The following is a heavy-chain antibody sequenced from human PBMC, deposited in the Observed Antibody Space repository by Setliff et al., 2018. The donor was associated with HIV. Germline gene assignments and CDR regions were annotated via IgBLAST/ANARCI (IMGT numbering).Heavy chain of an antibody. CDR2: VNPNSGDA. D-gene: IGHD3-10*01. CDR3: ARNFGLSPSGKYYYYYGMDI. J-gene: IGHJ6*02. Sequence: ASVKVSCKASGYTFTGHYLHWVRQAPRQGLEWLGWVNPNSGDAIYAQNFQGRVTMTRDTSINAAYMELRGLRSDDTAVYYCARNFGLSPSGKYYYYYGMDIWGQGTTVTVSS. V-gene: IGHV1-2*02. CDR1: GYTFTGHY.